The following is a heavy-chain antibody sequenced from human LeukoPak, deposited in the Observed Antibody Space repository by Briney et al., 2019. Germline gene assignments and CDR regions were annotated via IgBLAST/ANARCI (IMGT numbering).Heavy chain of an antibody. J-gene: IGHJ6*04. CDR1: GGTFSSYA. CDR2: IIPIFGTA. Sequence: SVKVSCKASGGTFSSYAISWVRQAPGQGLEWMGGIIPIFGTANYAQKFQGRVTITADKSTSTAYMELSSLRSEDTAVYYCVRGQRGYDYDYYYGMDVWGKGTTVTVSS. V-gene: IGHV1-69*06. D-gene: IGHD5-12*01. CDR3: VRGQRGYDYDYYYGMDV.